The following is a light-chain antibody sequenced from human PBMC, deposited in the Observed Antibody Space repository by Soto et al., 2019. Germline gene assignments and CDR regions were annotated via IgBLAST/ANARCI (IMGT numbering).Light chain of an antibody. Sequence: QSVLTQPPSASGTPGQRVTISCSGSSSNIGSKTVNWYQQLPGTAPKLLIYSNYQRPSGVPDRFSGSKSGTSPSLAIIGLQSEDEADYYCSAWDASLNGYVFGTGTKVTVL. CDR1: SSNIGSKT. V-gene: IGLV1-44*01. CDR2: SNY. CDR3: SAWDASLNGYV. J-gene: IGLJ1*01.